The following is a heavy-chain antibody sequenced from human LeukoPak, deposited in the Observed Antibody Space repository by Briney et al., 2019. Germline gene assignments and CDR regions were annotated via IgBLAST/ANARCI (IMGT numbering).Heavy chain of an antibody. D-gene: IGHD2-15*01. CDR3: ARDYTYCSGSRCYDRFDY. Sequence: GGPLRLPCGASGFTFIIYSMNWVRQAQGKGLEWVPVIYSGGSTYYADSVQGRFTISRDNAKNSLYLQMNSLTAEDTAVYYCARDYTYCSGSRCYDRFDYWGQGIRVTVSS. J-gene: IGHJ4*02. V-gene: IGHV3-66*01. CDR2: IYSGGST. CDR1: GFTFIIYS.